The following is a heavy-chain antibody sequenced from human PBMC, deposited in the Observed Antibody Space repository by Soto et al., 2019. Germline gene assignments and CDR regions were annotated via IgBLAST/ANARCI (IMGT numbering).Heavy chain of an antibody. D-gene: IGHD2-2*02. J-gene: IGHJ5*02. V-gene: IGHV4-39*01. CDR3: ARQVPAAIRLGWFDP. CDR2: IYYSGST. CDR1: GGSISRSTYY. Sequence: SETLSLTCTVSGGSISRSTYYWGWIRQPPGKGLEWIGSIYYSGSTYYRPSLKSRVTISVDTSKNQFSLKLSSVTAADTAVYYCARQVPAAIRLGWFDPWGQGTPVTVSS.